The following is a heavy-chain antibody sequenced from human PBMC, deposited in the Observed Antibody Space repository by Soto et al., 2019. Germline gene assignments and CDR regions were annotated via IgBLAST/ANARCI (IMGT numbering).Heavy chain of an antibody. J-gene: IGHJ4*02. CDR3: AKGPLVIAVAGSDY. D-gene: IGHD6-19*01. Sequence: EVQLLESGGGLVQPGGSLRLSCAASGFTFSSYAMSWVRQAPGKGLEWVSTISGSGGSTYYADSVKGRFTISRDNSKNALYLHMNSLRAEDTAVYYCAKGPLVIAVAGSDYWGQGTLVTVSS. CDR1: GFTFSSYA. V-gene: IGHV3-23*01. CDR2: ISGSGGST.